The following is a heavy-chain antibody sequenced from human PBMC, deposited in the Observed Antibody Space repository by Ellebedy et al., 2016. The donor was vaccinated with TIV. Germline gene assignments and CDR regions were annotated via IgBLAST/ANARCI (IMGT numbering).Heavy chain of an antibody. J-gene: IGHJ6*03. CDR2: IIPIFGTA. CDR1: GGTFSSYA. CDR3: ARELGYCSSTSCSIQLDPYYYYMDV. D-gene: IGHD2-2*01. Sequence: SVKVSXKASGGTFSSYAISWVRQAPGQGLEWMGGIIPIFGTANYAQKFQGRVTITADESTSTAYMELSSLRSEDTAVYYCARELGYCSSTSCSIQLDPYYYYMDVWGKGTTVTVSS. V-gene: IGHV1-69*13.